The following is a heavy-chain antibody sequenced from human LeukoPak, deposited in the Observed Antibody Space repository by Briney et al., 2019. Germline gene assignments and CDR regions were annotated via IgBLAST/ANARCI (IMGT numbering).Heavy chain of an antibody. V-gene: IGHV4-34*01. CDR3: ARDYDTAIDY. Sequence: SETLSLTCAVYGGSFSGYYWSWIRQPPGKGLEWIGEINHSGSTNYNPSLKSRVTISVDTSKNQFSLKLSSVTAADTAVYYCARDYDTAIDYWGQGTLVTVSS. J-gene: IGHJ4*02. D-gene: IGHD5-18*01. CDR1: GGSFSGYY. CDR2: INHSGST.